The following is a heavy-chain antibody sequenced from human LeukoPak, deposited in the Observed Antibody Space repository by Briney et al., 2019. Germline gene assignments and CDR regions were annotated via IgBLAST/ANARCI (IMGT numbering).Heavy chain of an antibody. CDR1: GGSISSGDYY. CDR2: IYYSGST. D-gene: IGHD3-9*01. Sequence: PSQTLSLTCTVSGGSISSGDYYWSWIRQPPGKGLEWIGYIYYSGSTYYNPSLKSRVTISVDTSKNRFSLKLSSVTAADTAVYYCARDSHLFDYRMGFDPWGQGTLVTVSS. J-gene: IGHJ5*02. CDR3: ARDSHLFDYRMGFDP. V-gene: IGHV4-30-4*01.